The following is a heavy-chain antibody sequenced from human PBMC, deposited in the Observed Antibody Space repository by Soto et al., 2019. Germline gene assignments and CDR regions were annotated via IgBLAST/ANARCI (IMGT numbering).Heavy chain of an antibody. V-gene: IGHV1-69*06. Sequence: QVQLEQSGAEVKKPGSSVKVSCKASGGTLSDHGVAWLRQAPGQGLEWMGGTIPVFNTAKYGQKFQGRVTGTADKLPNIAYMELSSRRSGETAFYLWARGVYGSGNYYTGTSAFDIWGQGIRVIVSS. CDR2: TIPVFNTA. CDR1: GGTLSDHG. CDR3: ARGVYGSGNYYTGTSAFDI. J-gene: IGHJ3*02. D-gene: IGHD3-10*01.